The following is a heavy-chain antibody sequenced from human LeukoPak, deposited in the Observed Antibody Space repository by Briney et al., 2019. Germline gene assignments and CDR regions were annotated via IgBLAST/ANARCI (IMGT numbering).Heavy chain of an antibody. V-gene: IGHV4-39*01. CDR3: VGGGRWLQLGEFPGY. CDR1: GGSISSSSYY. CDR2: IYYSGST. D-gene: IGHD5-24*01. J-gene: IGHJ4*02. Sequence: PSETLSLTCTVSGGSISSSSYYWGWIRQPPGKGLEWIGSIYYSGSTYYNPSLKSRVTISVDTSKNQFSLKLSSVTAADTAVYYCVGGGRWLQLGEFPGYWGQGTLVTVSS.